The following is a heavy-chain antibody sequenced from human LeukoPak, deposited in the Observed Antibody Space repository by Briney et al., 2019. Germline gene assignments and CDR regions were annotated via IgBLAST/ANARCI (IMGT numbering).Heavy chain of an antibody. Sequence: SETLSLTCAVYGGSFSGYYWSGIRQPPGKGLEWIGEINHSGSTNYNPSLKSRVTISVDTSKNQFSLKLSSVTAADTAVYYCARERGDIVVVVAATPGAFDIWGQGTMVAVSS. CDR2: INHSGST. CDR3: ARERGDIVVVVAATPGAFDI. J-gene: IGHJ3*02. D-gene: IGHD2-15*01. CDR1: GGSFSGYY. V-gene: IGHV4-34*01.